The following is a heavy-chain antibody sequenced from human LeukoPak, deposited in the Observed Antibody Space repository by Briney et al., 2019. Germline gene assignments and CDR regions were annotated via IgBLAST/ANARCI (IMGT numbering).Heavy chain of an antibody. Sequence: GASVKVSCKASGYTFTGYYMHWVRQAPGQGLEWMGWINPNSGGTNYAQNFQGRVTMTRDTSISTAYMELGRLRSDDTALYYCARASGRYSDAFDIWGQGTMVTVSS. D-gene: IGHD1-26*01. J-gene: IGHJ3*02. CDR1: GYTFTGYY. V-gene: IGHV1-2*02. CDR3: ARASGRYSDAFDI. CDR2: INPNSGGT.